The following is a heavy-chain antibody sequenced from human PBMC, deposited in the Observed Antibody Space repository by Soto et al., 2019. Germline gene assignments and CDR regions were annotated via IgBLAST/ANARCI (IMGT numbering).Heavy chain of an antibody. D-gene: IGHD6-19*01. Sequence: QAQLVESGGGVVQPGRSLSLSCTASGFTFRSYTMYWVRQAPGMGLEWVALISYDGSNRNYADSVKGRFTISRDNSWDSLYLQMNSRRADHTAVYFCAREVAGPFVYYGMDVWGQGTTVTVSS. CDR3: AREVAGPFVYYGMDV. CDR1: GFTFRSYT. V-gene: IGHV3-30-3*01. CDR2: ISYDGSNR. J-gene: IGHJ6*02.